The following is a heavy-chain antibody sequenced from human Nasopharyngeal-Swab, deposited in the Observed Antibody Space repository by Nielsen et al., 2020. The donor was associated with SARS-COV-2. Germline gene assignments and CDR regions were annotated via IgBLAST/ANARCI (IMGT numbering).Heavy chain of an antibody. CDR2: ISYDGDEK. CDR3: ARDPRPLAAAGYLVAFDI. V-gene: IGHV3-30*04. J-gene: IGHJ3*02. CDR1: GSTFSSFA. D-gene: IGHD6-13*01. Sequence: GESLKISCAASGSTFSSFAMNWVRQAPGKGLEWVALISYDGDEKYFADSVQGRFTISRDNSKNTLYLQMNGLRADDTAEYYCARDPRPLAAAGYLVAFDIWGQGTMVTVSS.